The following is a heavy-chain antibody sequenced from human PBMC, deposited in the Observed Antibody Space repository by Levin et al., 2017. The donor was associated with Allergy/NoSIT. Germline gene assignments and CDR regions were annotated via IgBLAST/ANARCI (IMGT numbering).Heavy chain of an antibody. Sequence: LSLPCAASGFTFRRSAMSWVRQAPGKGLEWVSAISGSGSPTYYADSVKGRFTISRDNSKNTLYLQMNSLRVDDTAVYYCAKWGDYDIRGAFDYWGQGTLVTVSS. V-gene: IGHV3-23*01. CDR1: GFTFRRSA. CDR3: AKWGDYDIRGAFDY. D-gene: IGHD4-17*01. J-gene: IGHJ4*02. CDR2: ISGSGSPT.